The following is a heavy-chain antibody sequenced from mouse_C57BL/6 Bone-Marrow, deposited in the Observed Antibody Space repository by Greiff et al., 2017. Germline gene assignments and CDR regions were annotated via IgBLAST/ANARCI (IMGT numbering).Heavy chain of an antibody. V-gene: IGHV1-55*01. J-gene: IGHJ3*01. Sequence: QVQLQQPGAELVKPGASVKMSCKASGYTFTSYWITWVKQRPGQGLEWIGDIYPGSGSTNYNEKFQSKATLTVDTSSSAAYMQLSSLTSEDSAVYYGARQLRGWFAYWGQGTLVTVSA. CDR3: ARQLRGWFAY. CDR2: IYPGSGST. CDR1: GYTFTSYW. D-gene: IGHD3-2*02.